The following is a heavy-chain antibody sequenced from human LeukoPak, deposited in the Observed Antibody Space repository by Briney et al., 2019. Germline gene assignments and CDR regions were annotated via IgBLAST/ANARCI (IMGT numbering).Heavy chain of an antibody. CDR1: GSTFSTYW. V-gene: IGHV3-74*01. J-gene: IGHJ4*02. D-gene: IGHD6-6*01. Sequence: GGSLRLSCAASGSTFSTYWMHWVRQAPGKGLVWVSRINSDGSSTIYADSVKGRFTISRDNAKNTLCLQMNSLRADDTAVYYCARGGVYSTSAVDYWGQGTLVTVSS. CDR3: ARGGVYSTSAVDY. CDR2: INSDGSST.